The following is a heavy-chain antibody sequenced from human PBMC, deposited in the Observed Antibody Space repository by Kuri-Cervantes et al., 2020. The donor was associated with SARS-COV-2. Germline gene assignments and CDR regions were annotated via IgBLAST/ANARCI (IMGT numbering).Heavy chain of an antibody. CDR3: AGARVGSIVVVPAAPYYMDV. J-gene: IGHJ6*03. CDR1: GYTFTSYD. D-gene: IGHD2-2*01. V-gene: IGHV1-8*01. Sequence: ASVKVSCKASGYTFTSYDINWVRQATGQGLEWMGWMNPNSGNTGYAQKFQGRVTMTRNTSISTAYMELSSLRSEDTAVYYCAGARVGSIVVVPAAPYYMDVWGKGTTVTVSS. CDR2: MNPNSGNT.